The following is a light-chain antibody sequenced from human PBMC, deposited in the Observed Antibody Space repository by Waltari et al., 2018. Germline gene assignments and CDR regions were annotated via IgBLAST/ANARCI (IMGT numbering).Light chain of an antibody. J-gene: IGKJ4*02. Sequence: EIVLTQSPATLSLSPGDRANISCRASKSISNYLAWYQQKPGQAPRLLIYDTSNRATGIPARFGGSGSGTDFTLTISSLEPEDFAVYYCQQRSNWPPGFGGGTKVEIK. CDR1: KSISNY. CDR2: DTS. V-gene: IGKV3-11*01. CDR3: QQRSNWPPG.